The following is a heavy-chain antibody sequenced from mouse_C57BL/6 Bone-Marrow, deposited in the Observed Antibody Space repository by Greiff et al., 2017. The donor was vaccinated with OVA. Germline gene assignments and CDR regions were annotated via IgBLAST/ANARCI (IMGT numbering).Heavy chain of an antibody. CDR3: AILYWYFDV. Sequence: EVRLQQSGPVLVKPGASVKMSCKASGYTFTDYYMNWVKQSHGKSLEWIGVINPYNGGTSYNQKFKGKATLTVDKSSSTAYMELNSLTSEDSAVYYGAILYWYFDVWGTGTTVTVSS. V-gene: IGHV1-19*01. CDR2: INPYNGGT. J-gene: IGHJ1*03. CDR1: GYTFTDYY.